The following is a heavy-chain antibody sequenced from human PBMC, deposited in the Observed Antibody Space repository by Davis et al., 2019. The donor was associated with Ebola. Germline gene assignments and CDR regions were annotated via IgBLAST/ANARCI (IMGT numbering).Heavy chain of an antibody. J-gene: IGHJ4*02. CDR3: ARGPSTGNSFTY. D-gene: IGHD4-23*01. Sequence: GESLKISCAASGFTFSSYAMTWVRQAPGKGLEWVSVISSRTGSTNYADSVKGRFTISRDNSKNTLYLQMSSLRAEDTAVYYCARGPSTGNSFTYWGQGTLVTVSS. CDR1: GFTFSSYA. V-gene: IGHV3-23*01. CDR2: ISSRTGST.